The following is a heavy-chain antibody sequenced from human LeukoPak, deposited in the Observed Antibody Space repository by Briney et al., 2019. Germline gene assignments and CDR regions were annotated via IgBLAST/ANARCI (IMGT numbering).Heavy chain of an antibody. J-gene: IGHJ4*02. D-gene: IGHD2-2*01. CDR1: GGSFSGYY. Sequence: SETPSLTCAVYGGSFSGYYWSWIRQYPGKGLEWIGFISYTGSTHYNPSLKSRVTISQDTSQNQFSLKLSSVTAADTAVYYCARAYPSSSTDWGQGMLVTVSS. CDR2: ISYTGST. CDR3: ARAYPSSSTD. V-gene: IGHV4-31*11.